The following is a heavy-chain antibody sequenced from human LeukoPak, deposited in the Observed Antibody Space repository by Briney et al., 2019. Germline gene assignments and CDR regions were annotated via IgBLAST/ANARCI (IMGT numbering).Heavy chain of an antibody. Sequence: SETLSLTCIVSGGSISSGTYYWGWIRQPPGKGLEWIGCIFYSGSTYYNPSLKSRVTISVDTSKNQFSLKLSSVTAAGTAIYYCVRQPYSGGEDYFDYWGQGTLVTVSS. CDR2: IFYSGST. CDR3: VRQPYSGGEDYFDY. CDR1: GGSISSGTYY. J-gene: IGHJ4*02. V-gene: IGHV4-39*01. D-gene: IGHD2-21*01.